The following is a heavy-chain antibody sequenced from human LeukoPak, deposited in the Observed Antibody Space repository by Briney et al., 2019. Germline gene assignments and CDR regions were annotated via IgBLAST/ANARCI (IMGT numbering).Heavy chain of an antibody. CDR3: AKEGGDTWTNFYFHY. CDR1: GFTFSSYA. D-gene: IGHD1-20*01. J-gene: IGHJ4*02. CDR2: VGRSGVDT. V-gene: IGHV3-23*01. Sequence: PGGSLRLSCVASGFTFSSYAVSWFRQAPGKGLEWVSTVGRSGVDTYSADSVKGRFSISRDNSKNTLYLQMNNLRAEDTAVYYCAKEGGDTWTNFYFHYWGQGTLVTVSS.